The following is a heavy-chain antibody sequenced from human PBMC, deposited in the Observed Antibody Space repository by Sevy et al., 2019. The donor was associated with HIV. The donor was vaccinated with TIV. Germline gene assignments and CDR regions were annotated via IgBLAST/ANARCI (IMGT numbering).Heavy chain of an antibody. J-gene: IGHJ4*02. CDR3: STDSWSQEDYYDY. D-gene: IGHD6-13*01. V-gene: IGHV3-15*01. CDR2: FKGKPSGGAT. CDR1: GFSFSNAW. Sequence: GGSLRLSCTASGFSFSNAWMSWVRQAPGKGLEWDGRFKGKPSGGATDYAAPVKGRFIISRDDSKNTLYLQMSSLRTEDTAVYYCSTDSWSQEDYYDYWGQGTLVTVSS.